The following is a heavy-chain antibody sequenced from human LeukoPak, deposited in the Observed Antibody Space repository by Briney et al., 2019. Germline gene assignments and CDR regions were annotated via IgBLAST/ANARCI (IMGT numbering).Heavy chain of an antibody. Sequence: GGSLRLSCAASGFSFSTYSMNWVRQAPGKGLEWISYIRGSSETVFYADSVKGRFTISSDNAENSLYLQMNSLRVEDTAIYYCVRDKGYAFDFWGQGTMVTVSS. CDR2: IRGSSETV. CDR3: VRDKGYAFDF. V-gene: IGHV3-48*01. J-gene: IGHJ3*01. CDR1: GFSFSTYS.